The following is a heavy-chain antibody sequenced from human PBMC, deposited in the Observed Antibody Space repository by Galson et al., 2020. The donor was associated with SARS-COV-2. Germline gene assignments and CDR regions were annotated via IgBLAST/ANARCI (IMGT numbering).Heavy chain of an antibody. D-gene: IGHD3-22*01. Sequence: GGSLRLSCAASGFTFSSYWMSWVRQAPGKGLEWVANIKQDGSEKYYVDSVKGRFTISRDNAKNSLYLQMNSLRAEDTAVYYCARVFDYYDSSGYQTHFDYWGQGTLVTVSS. CDR2: IKQDGSEK. V-gene: IGHV3-7*04. J-gene: IGHJ4*02. CDR1: GFTFSSYW. CDR3: ARVFDYYDSSGYQTHFDY.